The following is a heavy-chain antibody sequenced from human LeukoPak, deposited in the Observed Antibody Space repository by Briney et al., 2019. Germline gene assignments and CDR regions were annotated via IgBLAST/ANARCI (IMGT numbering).Heavy chain of an antibody. CDR3: ARDTSQKGAHYMDV. Sequence: SETLSLTCTVSGGSISSYYWSWIRQPAGKGLEWIGRIYTSGSTNYNPSLKSRVTISVDTSKRQFSLKLTSVTVADTAVYYCARDTSQKGAHYMDVWGKGTTVTISS. D-gene: IGHD3-16*01. CDR1: GGSISSYY. V-gene: IGHV4-4*07. CDR2: IYTSGST. J-gene: IGHJ6*03.